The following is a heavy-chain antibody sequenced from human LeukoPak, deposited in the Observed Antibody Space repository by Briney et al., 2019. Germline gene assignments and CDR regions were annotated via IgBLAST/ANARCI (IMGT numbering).Heavy chain of an antibody. CDR2: ISGSGGST. V-gene: IGHV3-23*01. Sequence: PGGSLRLSCAASGFTFSSYAMSWVRQAPGKGLEWVSAISGSGGSTYYADSVKGRFTISRDNSKNTLYLQMNSLRAEDTAVYYCAKVLYQGMIVVVITPFDYWGQGTLVTVSS. D-gene: IGHD3-22*01. J-gene: IGHJ4*02. CDR3: AKVLYQGMIVVVITPFDY. CDR1: GFTFSSYA.